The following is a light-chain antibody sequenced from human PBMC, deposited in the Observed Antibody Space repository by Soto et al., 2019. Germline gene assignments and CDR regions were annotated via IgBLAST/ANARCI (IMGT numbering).Light chain of an antibody. J-gene: IGKJ1*01. CDR3: QQYNNYPWT. V-gene: IGKV1-5*03. Sequence: DIQMTQSPSTLSASVGDRVTITCRASQSISIWLAWYQQEPGKAPNLLISKASSLESGVPSRFIGSGSGTEFTLTISSLQPNDFATYYCQQYNNYPWTFGQGTKVDIK. CDR1: QSISIW. CDR2: KAS.